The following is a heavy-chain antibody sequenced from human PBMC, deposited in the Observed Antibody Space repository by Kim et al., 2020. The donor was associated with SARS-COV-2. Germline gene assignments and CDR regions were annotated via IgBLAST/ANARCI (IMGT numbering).Heavy chain of an antibody. CDR2: IDCDGTAT. J-gene: IGHJ4*02. Sequence: GGSLRLSCAASGFTSSGDWMHWVRQAPGKGLMWVAHIDCDGTATAYADAVEGRFTISRDSAKDTLYLQMNSLRDEDTAIYYCVRARYGGNCFGRWGQGTLVTVSS. D-gene: IGHD2-15*01. V-gene: IGHV3-74*01. CDR1: GFTSSGDW. CDR3: VRARYGGNCFGR.